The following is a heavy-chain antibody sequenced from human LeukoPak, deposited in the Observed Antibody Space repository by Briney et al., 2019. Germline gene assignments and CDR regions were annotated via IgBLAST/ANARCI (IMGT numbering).Heavy chain of an antibody. CDR3: ARGQIYGTGSYFFDH. CDR2: IYNDGRT. J-gene: IGHJ4*02. V-gene: IGHV3-66*01. D-gene: IGHD3-10*01. CDR1: GFTFSSYA. Sequence: GGSLRLSCAASGFTFSSYAMSRVRQTPGQGRLEWVSVIYNDGRTFYTGSVTGRFTISRDNSKNTLYLQMNSLRAEDTAVYYCARGQIYGTGSYFFDHWGQGTLVTVSS.